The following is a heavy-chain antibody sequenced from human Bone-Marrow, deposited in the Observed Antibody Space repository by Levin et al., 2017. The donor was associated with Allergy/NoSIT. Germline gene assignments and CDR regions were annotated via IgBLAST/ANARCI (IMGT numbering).Heavy chain of an antibody. J-gene: IGHJ4*02. CDR2: IYWDDER. CDR3: VHKSRFVTTPDY. Sequence: SGPTLVKPTQTLTLTCSFSGFSLSTSGVGVGWIRQTPGKALEWVAFIYWDDERRYSPSLQTRLTITKDTLRGQVHLTVTNMAPVDTATYFCVHKSRFVTTPDYWGLGTLVTVSS. V-gene: IGHV2-5*02. CDR1: GFSLSTSGVG. D-gene: IGHD3-10*01.